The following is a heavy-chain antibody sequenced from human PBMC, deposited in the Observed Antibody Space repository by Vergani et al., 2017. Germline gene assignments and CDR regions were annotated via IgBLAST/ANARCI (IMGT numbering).Heavy chain of an antibody. CDR1: GGTFSSYA. D-gene: IGHD3-10*01. V-gene: IGHV1-69*04. CDR3: ATPVRYGSGSYPAGFDY. Sequence: QVQLVQSGAEVKKPGSSVKVSCKASGGTFSSYAISWVRQAPGQGLEWMGRIIPILGIANYAQKFQGRVTITADKSTSTAYMELSSLRSEATAVYYCATPVRYGSGSYPAGFDYWGQGTLVTVSS. CDR2: IIPILGIA. J-gene: IGHJ4*02.